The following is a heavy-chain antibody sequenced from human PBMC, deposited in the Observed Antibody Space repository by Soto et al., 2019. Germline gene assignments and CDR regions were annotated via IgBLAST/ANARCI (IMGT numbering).Heavy chain of an antibody. J-gene: IGHJ4*02. CDR3: ARDFAYFDS. Sequence: SETLSLTCTVSGGSFKSGSYSWSWIRQPPGKGLEWIGYVYHTGRTSYNPSLKSRASISMDTSKNQFSLNLDSVTAADTAVYFCARDFAYFDSWGQGTLVTVSS. V-gene: IGHV4-61*01. D-gene: IGHD3-3*01. CDR2: VYHTGRT. CDR1: GGSFKSGSYS.